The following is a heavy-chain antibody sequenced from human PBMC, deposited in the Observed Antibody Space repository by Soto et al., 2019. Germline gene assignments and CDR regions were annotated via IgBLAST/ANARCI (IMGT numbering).Heavy chain of an antibody. J-gene: IGHJ6*02. CDR3: AANLGLGMDV. CDR2: ISAYNGKT. V-gene: IGHV1-18*01. Sequence: QVPLVQSGAEVKRPGASVKVSCKASGYTFSSYAISWVRQAPGQGLEWMGWISAYNGKTNYAQNLQGRLTMTTDTSTSTAYIELRSLRSDDTAMYYCAANLGLGMDVWGQGTTVTVSS. CDR1: GYTFSSYA. D-gene: IGHD3-16*01.